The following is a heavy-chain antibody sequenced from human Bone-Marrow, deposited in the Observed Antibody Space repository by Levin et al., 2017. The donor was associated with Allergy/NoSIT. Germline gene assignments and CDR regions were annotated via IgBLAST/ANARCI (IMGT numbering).Heavy chain of an antibody. CDR3: ARRHDSSREFDY. Sequence: PGESLKISCKGSGYSFTTFWIGWVRQMPGKGLEWMGSIYPRDSETRYNPSVQGQVTMSADKSISTAYLQWSSLKASDTAIFYCARRHDSSREFDYWGPGTPVTVSS. CDR1: GYSFTTFW. CDR2: IYPRDSET. J-gene: IGHJ4*02. D-gene: IGHD3-22*01. V-gene: IGHV5-51*01.